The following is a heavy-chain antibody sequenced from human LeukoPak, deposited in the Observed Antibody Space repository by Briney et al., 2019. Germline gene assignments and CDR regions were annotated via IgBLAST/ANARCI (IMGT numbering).Heavy chain of an antibody. CDR3: ARWAGNYYGSSGYPRPFEY. Sequence: GGSLRLSCAASGFTFSSYWMSWVRQAPGKGLEWVANIKQDGGEKYYVDSVKGRFTISRDNAKNSLYLQMNSLRAEDTAVYYCARWAGNYYGSSGYPRPFEYWGQGTLVTVSS. CDR1: GFTFSSYW. D-gene: IGHD3-22*01. J-gene: IGHJ4*02. V-gene: IGHV3-7*01. CDR2: IKQDGGEK.